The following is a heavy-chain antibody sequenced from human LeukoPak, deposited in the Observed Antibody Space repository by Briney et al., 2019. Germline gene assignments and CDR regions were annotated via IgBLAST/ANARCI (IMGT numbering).Heavy chain of an antibody. CDR3: ARATPGVIFNYFDY. J-gene: IGHJ4*01. CDR1: GFTFANFY. V-gene: IGHV3-7*01. Sequence: GGSLRLSCTAPGFTFANFYMSWVRQAPGKGLEWVANIDEHGEGKHYEDSVKGRFTISRDNTKNSLYLDMTYLRAEDTATYFCARATPGVIFNYFDYWGQGTLVPVSS. CDR2: IDEHGEGK. D-gene: IGHD3-3*02.